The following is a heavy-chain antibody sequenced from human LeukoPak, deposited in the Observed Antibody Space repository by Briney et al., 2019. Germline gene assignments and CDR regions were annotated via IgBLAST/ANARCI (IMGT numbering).Heavy chain of an antibody. D-gene: IGHD6-13*01. Sequence: ASVKVSCKASGYTFTSYGISWVRQAPGQGLEWMGWISAYNGNTNYAQKLQGRVTMTTDTSTSTAYMELSSLRSEDTAVYYCARTLRGVIAAAGTNWFDPWGQGTLVTVSS. CDR3: ARTLRGVIAAAGTNWFDP. V-gene: IGHV1-18*01. CDR1: GYTFTSYG. J-gene: IGHJ5*02. CDR2: ISAYNGNT.